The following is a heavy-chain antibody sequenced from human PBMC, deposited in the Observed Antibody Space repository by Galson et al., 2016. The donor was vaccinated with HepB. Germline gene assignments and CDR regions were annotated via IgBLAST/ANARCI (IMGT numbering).Heavy chain of an antibody. CDR3: ARVEYSNSWFRSWFDP. D-gene: IGHD6-13*01. CDR2: IYYNGRT. J-gene: IGHJ5*02. CDR1: GGSISRYY. V-gene: IGHV4-59*01. Sequence: LSLTCTVSGGSISRYYWTWIRQPPGKKLEWIGYIYYNGRTNYNPSLKSRVTISVDTSKNQFSLKLSSVTAADTAVYYCARVEYSNSWFRSWFDPWGQGTLVTVSS.